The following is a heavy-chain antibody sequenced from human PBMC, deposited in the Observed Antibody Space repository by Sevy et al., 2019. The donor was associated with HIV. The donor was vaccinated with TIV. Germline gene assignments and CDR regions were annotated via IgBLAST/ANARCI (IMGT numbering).Heavy chain of an antibody. CDR3: AKEYLGRSWGDAFDI. Sequence: GGSLRLSCAASGFTFSSYGMHWVRQAPGKGLEWVAVISYDGSNKYYADSVKGRFTISRDNSKNTLYLQMNSLRAEDTAGYYCAKEYLGRSWGDAFDIWGQGTMVTVSS. J-gene: IGHJ3*02. CDR2: ISYDGSNK. D-gene: IGHD6-13*01. V-gene: IGHV3-30*18. CDR1: GFTFSSYG.